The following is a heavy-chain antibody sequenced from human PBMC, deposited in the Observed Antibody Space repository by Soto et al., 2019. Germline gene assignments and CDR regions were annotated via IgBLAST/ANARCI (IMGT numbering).Heavy chain of an antibody. Sequence: ASVKVSCKASGYTFTSYGISCVRQAPGQRLEWMGWISAYNGNTNYAQKLQGRVTMTTDTSTSTAYMELRSLRSDDTAVYYCARDQDFWSGYNPNSYFDYWGQGTLVTVSS. V-gene: IGHV1-18*01. J-gene: IGHJ4*02. CDR2: ISAYNGNT. D-gene: IGHD3-3*01. CDR1: GYTFTSYG. CDR3: ARDQDFWSGYNPNSYFDY.